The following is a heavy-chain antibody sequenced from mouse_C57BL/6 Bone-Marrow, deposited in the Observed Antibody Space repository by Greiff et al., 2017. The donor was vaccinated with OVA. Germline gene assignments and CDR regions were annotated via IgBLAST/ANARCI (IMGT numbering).Heavy chain of an antibody. CDR1: GYTFTSYW. V-gene: IGHV1-74*01. D-gene: IGHD1-1*01. Sequence: VQLQQPGAELVKPGASVKVSCKASGYTFTSYWMHWVKQRPGQGLEWIGRIHPSDSDTNYNQKFKGKATLTVDKSSSTAYMQLSSLTSEDSAVYYCAIGGYYYGSSSTLYYAMDYWGQGTSVTVSS. CDR3: AIGGYYYGSSSTLYYAMDY. CDR2: IHPSDSDT. J-gene: IGHJ4*01.